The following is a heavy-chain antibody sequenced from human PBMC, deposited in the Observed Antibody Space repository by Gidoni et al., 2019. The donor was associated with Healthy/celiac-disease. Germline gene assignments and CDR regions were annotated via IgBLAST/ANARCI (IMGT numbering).Heavy chain of an antibody. D-gene: IGHD6-19*01. Sequence: QVQLVESGGGVVQPGRSLRLSCAASGFTFSSYGMHWVRQAPGKGLEWVAVIWYDGSNKYYADSVKGRFTISRDNSKNTLYLQMNSLRAEDTAVYYCAREYQPGIAVAGYYYYYGMDVWGQGTTVTVSS. CDR2: IWYDGSNK. J-gene: IGHJ6*02. CDR1: GFTFSSYG. V-gene: IGHV3-33*01. CDR3: AREYQPGIAVAGYYYYYGMDV.